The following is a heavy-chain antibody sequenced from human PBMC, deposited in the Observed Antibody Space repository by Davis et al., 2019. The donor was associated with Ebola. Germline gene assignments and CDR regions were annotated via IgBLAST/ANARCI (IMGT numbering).Heavy chain of an antibody. Sequence: PSETLSLTCAVYGGSFSGYYWSWIRQPPGKGLEWIGEINHSGSTNYNPSLKSRVTISVDTSKNQFSLKLSSVTAADTAVYYCARNGAAAASAGYYYGMDVWGKGTTVTVSS. V-gene: IGHV4-34*01. CDR1: GGSFSGYY. CDR2: INHSGST. J-gene: IGHJ6*04. D-gene: IGHD6-13*01. CDR3: ARNGAAAASAGYYYGMDV.